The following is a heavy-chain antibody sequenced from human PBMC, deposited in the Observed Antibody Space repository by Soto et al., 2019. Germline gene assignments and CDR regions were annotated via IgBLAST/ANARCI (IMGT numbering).Heavy chain of an antibody. CDR3: ARRVYYYDSSGPMVLDAFDI. V-gene: IGHV5-10-1*01. Sequence: PGESLKISCNGSGYSFTIYCISLVLQMPGKGLDWMGRIDPSDSYTNYSPSFQGHVTISADKSISTAYLQWSSLKASDTAMYYCARRVYYYDSSGPMVLDAFDIWGQGTMVTVS. J-gene: IGHJ3*02. CDR2: IDPSDSYT. D-gene: IGHD3-22*01. CDR1: GYSFTIYC.